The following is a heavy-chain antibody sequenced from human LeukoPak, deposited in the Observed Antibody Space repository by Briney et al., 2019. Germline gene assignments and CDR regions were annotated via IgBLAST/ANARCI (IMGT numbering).Heavy chain of an antibody. V-gene: IGHV4-4*02. Sequence: SETLSLTCAVSGGSISSSNWWSWVRQPPGKGLEWIGEIYHSGSTNYNPSLKSRVTISVDKSKNQFSLKLSSVTAADTAVYYCARHLGNSSSPYYYYYMDVWGKGTTVTISS. CDR2: IYHSGST. CDR1: GGSISSSNW. D-gene: IGHD6-13*01. J-gene: IGHJ6*03. CDR3: ARHLGNSSSPYYYYYMDV.